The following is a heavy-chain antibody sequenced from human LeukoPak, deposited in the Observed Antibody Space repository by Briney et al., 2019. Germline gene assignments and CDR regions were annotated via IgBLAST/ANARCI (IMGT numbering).Heavy chain of an antibody. V-gene: IGHV3-23*01. CDR1: GFTFRDEA. D-gene: IGHD6-19*01. CDR2: ISGAAGGI. Sequence: GGSLRLSCAASGFTFRDEAMSWVRQAPGKGLDWVSSISGAAGGIYYADSVRGRFTISRDNSKNTLYLQMNSLGVGDTAVYYCVKNGARSGWYAEFASWGQGALVTVSS. J-gene: IGHJ5*02. CDR3: VKNGARSGWYAEFAS.